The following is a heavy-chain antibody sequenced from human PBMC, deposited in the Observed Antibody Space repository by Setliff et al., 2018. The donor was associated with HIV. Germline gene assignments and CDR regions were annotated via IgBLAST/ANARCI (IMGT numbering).Heavy chain of an antibody. D-gene: IGHD2-21*01. CDR1: GYSFINYG. J-gene: IGHJ6*02. CDR2: MNPNSGNT. CDR3: ARDLRIPYYGMDV. Sequence: ASVKVSCKASGYSFINYGISWVRQAPGQGLEWMGWMNPNSGNTGYAQQFHGRVTMTRNPYISTAYMELNRLSSEDTAVYYCARDLRIPYYGMDVWGQGTTVTVSS. V-gene: IGHV1-8*01.